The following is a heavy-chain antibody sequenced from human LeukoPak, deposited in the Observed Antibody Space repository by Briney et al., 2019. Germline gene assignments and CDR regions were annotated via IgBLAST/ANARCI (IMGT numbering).Heavy chain of an antibody. J-gene: IGHJ4*02. CDR2: IIGSVGRT. CDR1: AFTFSSYS. V-gene: IGHV3-23*01. D-gene: IGHD2-15*01. Sequence: PGGSLRLSCAASAFTFSSYSMSCVRQPPGGGREWVSAIIGSVGRTYYADCVKGRFTICRENSKNTLYLQMNSLRAEDTAVYYCAKGRYCSGGSCYGAYEAEIDYWGQGPLVTVSS. CDR3: AKGRYCSGGSCYGAYEAEIDY.